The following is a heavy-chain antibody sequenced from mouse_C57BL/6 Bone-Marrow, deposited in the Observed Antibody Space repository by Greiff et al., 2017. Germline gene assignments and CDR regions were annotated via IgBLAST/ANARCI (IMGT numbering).Heavy chain of an antibody. Sequence: LVESGAELVRPGASVTLSCKASGYTFTDYEMHWVKQTPVHGLEWIGAIDPETGGTAYNQKFKGKAILTADKSSSTAYMELRSLTSEDSAVYYCTRSPDYWGQGTTLTVSS. CDR2: IDPETGGT. CDR3: TRSPDY. CDR1: GYTFTDYE. V-gene: IGHV1-15*01. J-gene: IGHJ2*01.